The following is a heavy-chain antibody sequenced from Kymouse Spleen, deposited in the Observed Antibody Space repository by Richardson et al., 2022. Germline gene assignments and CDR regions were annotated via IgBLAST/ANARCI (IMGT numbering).Heavy chain of an antibody. V-gene: IGHV6-1*01. D-gene: IGHD1-1*01. CDR1: GDSVSSNSAA. Sequence: QVQLQQSGPGLVKPSQTLSLTCAISGDSVSSNSAAWNWIRQSPSRGLEWLGRTYYRSKWYNDYAVSVKSRITINPDTSKNQFSLQLNSVTPEDTAVYYCARAYNWNDGRYYYYYGMDVWGQGTTVTVSS. J-gene: IGHJ6*02. CDR3: ARAYNWNDGRYYYYYGMDV. CDR2: TYYRSKWYN.